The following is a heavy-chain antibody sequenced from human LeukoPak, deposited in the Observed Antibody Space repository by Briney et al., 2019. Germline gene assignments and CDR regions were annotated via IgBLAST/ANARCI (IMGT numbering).Heavy chain of an antibody. V-gene: IGHV3-23*01. CDR2: ISGSGGNT. Sequence: GGSLRLSCAASGFAFSRYGIVWVRQAPGRGLEWVSGISGSGGNTYYGDSVTGRFTISRDNSKNTVYLQMNSLRAEDTAVYYCAKAQGYLDYWGQGTLATVSS. CDR1: GFAFSRYG. J-gene: IGHJ4*02. CDR3: AKAQGYLDY.